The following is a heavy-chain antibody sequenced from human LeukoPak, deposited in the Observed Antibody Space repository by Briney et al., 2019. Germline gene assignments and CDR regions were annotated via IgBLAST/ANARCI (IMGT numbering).Heavy chain of an antibody. CDR1: GGSFSGYY. D-gene: IGHD1-26*01. Sequence: SETLSLTCAVYGGSFSGYYWSWIRQPPGKGLEWIGEINHSGSTNYNPSLKSRVTISVDTSKNQFSLKLSSVTAADTAVYYCARAGEIVGATYSHFDYWGQGTLVTVSS. CDR2: INHSGST. CDR3: ARAGEIVGATYSHFDY. V-gene: IGHV4-34*01. J-gene: IGHJ4*02.